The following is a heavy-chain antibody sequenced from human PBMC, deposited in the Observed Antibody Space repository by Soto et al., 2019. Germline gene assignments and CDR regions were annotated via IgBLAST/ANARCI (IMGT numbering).Heavy chain of an antibody. CDR3: ASALETWDY. Sequence: QVQLVESGGGVVQPGRSLRLSCAASGFTFSNYGMHWVRQAPGKGPEWVAVIWYDGSNKDYADSVKGRFTISRDNSKHTLYLQMNSVRAEDTAVYYCASALETWDYWGQGTLVTVSS. CDR1: GFTFSNYG. J-gene: IGHJ4*02. CDR2: IWYDGSNK. V-gene: IGHV3-33*01.